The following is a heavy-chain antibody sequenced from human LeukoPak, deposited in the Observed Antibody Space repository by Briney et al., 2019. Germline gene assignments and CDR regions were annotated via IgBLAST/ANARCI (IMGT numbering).Heavy chain of an antibody. CDR3: ASYDFWSGYRDWFDP. D-gene: IGHD3-3*01. V-gene: IGHV3-53*05. CDR2: IYSGGDT. CDR1: GFSVSSKY. Sequence: GGSLRLSCAASGFSVSSKYMSWVRQVPGKGLEWVSVIYSGGDTYYADSVKGRFTISRDNSKNTVYLQTNSLRAEDTAVYYCASYDFWSGYRDWFDPWGQGTLVTVSS. J-gene: IGHJ5*02.